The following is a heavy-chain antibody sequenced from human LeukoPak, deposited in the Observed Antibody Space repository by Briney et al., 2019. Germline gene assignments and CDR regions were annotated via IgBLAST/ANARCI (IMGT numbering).Heavy chain of an antibody. CDR1: GXTFSSYG. D-gene: IGHD1-26*01. V-gene: IGHV3-33*06. CDR3: AEETGSYSNLPFDF. Sequence: GGSLRLSCAASGXTFSSYGMHWVRQAPGKGLEWVAVIWYDGSSKYYADSVKGRFTISRDNSKNTLHLQMNSLSAEDTAVYYCAEETGSYSNLPFDFWGQGTLVTVSS. CDR2: IWYDGSSK. J-gene: IGHJ4*02.